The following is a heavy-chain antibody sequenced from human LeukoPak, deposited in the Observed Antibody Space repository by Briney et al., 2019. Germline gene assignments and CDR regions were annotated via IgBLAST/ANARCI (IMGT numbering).Heavy chain of an antibody. Sequence: PGGSLRLSCAASGFTFSSYGMHWVRQAPGKGLEWVAVISYDGSNKYYADSVKGRFTISRDNSKNTLYLQMNSLRAEDTAVYYCAKGMSGYDSSGDYWGQGTLVTVSS. V-gene: IGHV3-30*18. CDR1: GFTFSSYG. CDR2: ISYDGSNK. D-gene: IGHD5-12*01. J-gene: IGHJ4*02. CDR3: AKGMSGYDSSGDY.